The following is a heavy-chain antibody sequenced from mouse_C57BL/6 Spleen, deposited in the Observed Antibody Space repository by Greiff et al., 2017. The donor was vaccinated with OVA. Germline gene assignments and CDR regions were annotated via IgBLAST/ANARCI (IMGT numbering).Heavy chain of an antibody. CDR2: IYPRSGNT. CDR3: ARCLYDGYYRFAY. V-gene: IGHV1-81*01. Sequence: QVQLQQSGAELARPGASVKLSCKASGYTFTSYGISWVKQRTGQGLEWIGEIYPRSGNTYYNEKFKGKATLTADKSSSTAYMELRSLTSEDSAVYFCARCLYDGYYRFAYWGQGTLVTVSA. CDR1: GYTFTSYG. D-gene: IGHD2-3*01. J-gene: IGHJ3*01.